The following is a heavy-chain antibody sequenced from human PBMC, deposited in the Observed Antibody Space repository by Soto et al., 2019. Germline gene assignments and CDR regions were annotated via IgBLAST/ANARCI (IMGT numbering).Heavy chain of an antibody. Sequence: QVQLVQSGAEVKRPGSSVKVSCKASGDTFAFYSINWVRQAPGLGLEWMGRIKPILSMSNYAQRFQGRVTMTADKSTSTAYMVLNSLRSEDTAMYYCATSYGSGYRACDYWGQGALVTVSS. CDR3: ATSYGSGYRACDY. V-gene: IGHV1-69*02. J-gene: IGHJ4*02. D-gene: IGHD3-10*01. CDR1: GDTFAFYS. CDR2: IKPILSMS.